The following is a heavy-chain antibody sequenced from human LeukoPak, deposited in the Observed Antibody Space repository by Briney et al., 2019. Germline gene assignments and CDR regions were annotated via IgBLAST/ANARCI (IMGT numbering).Heavy chain of an antibody. CDR1: GYTFTSYY. CDR2: INPSGGST. V-gene: IGHV1-46*01. CDR3: ARGNAIRGMVLRFLEWSDY. J-gene: IGHJ4*02. D-gene: IGHD3-3*01. Sequence: ASVKVSCKASGYTFTSYYMHWVRQAPGQGLEWMGIINPSGGSTSYAQKFQGRVTMTRDMSTSTVYMELSSLRSEDTAVYYCARGNAIRGMVLRFLEWSDYWGQGTLVTVSS.